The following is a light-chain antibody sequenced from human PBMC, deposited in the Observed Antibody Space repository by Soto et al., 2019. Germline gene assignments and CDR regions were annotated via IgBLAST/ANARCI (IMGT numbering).Light chain of an antibody. V-gene: IGKV3-11*01. CDR2: DAS. J-gene: IGKJ2*01. CDR3: QRHSNWPPVT. Sequence: EIVLTQSPATLSLSPGERATLSCRASQSVSSYLAWYQQKPGQAPRLLIYDASNRATGIPARFSGSRSGTDFTLTISRLDPEDFDVYYCQRHSNWPPVTFGQGTKLEIK. CDR1: QSVSSY.